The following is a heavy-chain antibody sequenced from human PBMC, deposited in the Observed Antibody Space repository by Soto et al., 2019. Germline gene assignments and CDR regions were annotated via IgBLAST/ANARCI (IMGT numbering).Heavy chain of an antibody. CDR1: GGSLSGATYS. V-gene: IGHV4-30-2*01. CDR3: ARSREFDS. Sequence: PSETLSLTCGVSGGSLSGATYSWNWIRQPPGKGLEWIGYIFPSGTTYYNPSLKSRVTISIDVSKNQFSLSLRSLTAADTAVYYCARSREFDSWGQGTLVTVSS. CDR2: IFPSGTT. J-gene: IGHJ4*02.